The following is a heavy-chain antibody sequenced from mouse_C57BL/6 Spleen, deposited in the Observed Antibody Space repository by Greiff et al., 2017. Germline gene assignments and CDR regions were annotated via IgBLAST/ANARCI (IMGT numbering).Heavy chain of an antibody. V-gene: IGHV1-53*01. D-gene: IGHD2-14*01. CDR2: INPSNGGT. Sequence: VQLQQPGTELVKPGASVKLSCKASGYTFFSYWMHWVMQRPGQGLAWIGNINPSNGGTNYNEKFKSKATLTVDKSSSTAYMQLSSLTSEDSAVYYCARGVPMGYFDVWGTGTTVTVSS. J-gene: IGHJ1*03. CDR3: ARGVPMGYFDV. CDR1: GYTFFSYW.